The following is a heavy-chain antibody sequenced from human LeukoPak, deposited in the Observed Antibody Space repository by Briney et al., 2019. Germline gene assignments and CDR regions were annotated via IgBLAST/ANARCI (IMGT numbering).Heavy chain of an antibody. V-gene: IGHV3-48*03. CDR3: ARDRGSGSYYSGFDY. CDR2: ISSSGSTI. CDR1: GFRFSSQW. D-gene: IGHD3-10*01. J-gene: IGHJ4*02. Sequence: GGSLRLSCAASGFRFSSQWMSWVRQAPGKGLEWVSYISSSGSTIYYADSVKGRFTISRDNAKNSLYLQMNSLRAEDTAVYYCARDRGSGSYYSGFDYWGQGTLVTVSS.